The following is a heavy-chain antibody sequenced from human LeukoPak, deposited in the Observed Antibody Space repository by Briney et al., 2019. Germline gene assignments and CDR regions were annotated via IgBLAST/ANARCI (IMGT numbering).Heavy chain of an antibody. V-gene: IGHV1-18*01. CDR3: ARDQEYYYDSSGYYDY. J-gene: IGHJ4*02. Sequence: ASVKVSCKASGYTFTSYGISWVRQAPGQGLEWMGWISAYNGNTNYAQKLQGRVTMTTDTSTSIAYMELRSLRSDDTAVYYCARDQEYYYDSSGYYDYWGQGTLVTVSS. D-gene: IGHD3-22*01. CDR2: ISAYNGNT. CDR1: GYTFTSYG.